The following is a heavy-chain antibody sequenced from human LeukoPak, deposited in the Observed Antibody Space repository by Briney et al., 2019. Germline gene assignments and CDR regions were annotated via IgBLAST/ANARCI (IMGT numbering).Heavy chain of an antibody. J-gene: IGHJ3*02. V-gene: IGHV4-30-4*01. CDR1: SGSISSGDYY. Sequence: PSETLSLTCTVSSGSISSGDYYWSWTRQPPGKGLEWIGYIYYSGSTYYNPSLRSRVTISVDTSKNQFSLKLSSVTAADTAVYYCARIYCSDGSCYGSGAFDIWGRGTMATVSS. CDR3: ARIYCSDGSCYGSGAFDI. CDR2: IYYSGST. D-gene: IGHD2-15*01.